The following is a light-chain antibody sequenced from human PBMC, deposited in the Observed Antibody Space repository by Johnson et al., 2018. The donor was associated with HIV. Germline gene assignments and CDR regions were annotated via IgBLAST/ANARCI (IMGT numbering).Light chain of an antibody. CDR2: ETT. J-gene: IGLJ1*01. Sequence: QSVLTQSPSVSAAPGQNVTISCSGSSSNIGNNYISWYQQLPGTAPKLLIYETTKRPSGIPYRFSGSRSGPSATLGITGLQTGDEADYYCGTWVGSLSAYVVGTGTKVTVL. CDR3: GTWVGSLSAYV. CDR1: SSNIGNNY. V-gene: IGLV1-51*02.